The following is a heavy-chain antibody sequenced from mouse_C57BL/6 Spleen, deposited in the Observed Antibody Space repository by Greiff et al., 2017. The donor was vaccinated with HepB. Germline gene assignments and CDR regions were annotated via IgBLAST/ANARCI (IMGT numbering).Heavy chain of an antibody. V-gene: IGHV14-2*01. CDR1: GFNIKDYY. CDR3: ARRYDYDSWFAY. CDR2: IDPEDGET. J-gene: IGHJ3*01. Sequence: EVQLQQSGAELVKPGASVKLSCTASGFNIKDYYMHWVKQRTEQGLEWIGRIDPEDGETKNAPKFQGKATITADTSSNTAYLQLSSLTSEDTAVYYGARRYDYDSWFAYWGQGTLVTVSA. D-gene: IGHD2-4*01.